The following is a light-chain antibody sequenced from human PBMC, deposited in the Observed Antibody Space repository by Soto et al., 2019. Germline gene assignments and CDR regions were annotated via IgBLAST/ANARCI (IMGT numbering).Light chain of an antibody. V-gene: IGKV3-20*01. Sequence: EIVLTQSPGTLSLSPGERATLSCRASQSVSSGYLAWYQHKPGQAPRLLIYGASRRATGIPDRFSGNGSGTDFTLTISRLEPEDFAVYYCQQYGSSPHTFGQGTKLEIK. CDR1: QSVSSGY. CDR2: GAS. J-gene: IGKJ2*01. CDR3: QQYGSSPHT.